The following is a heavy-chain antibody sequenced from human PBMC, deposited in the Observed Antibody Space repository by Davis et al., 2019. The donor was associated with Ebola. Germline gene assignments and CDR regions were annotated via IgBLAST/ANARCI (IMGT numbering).Heavy chain of an antibody. Sequence: GESLKISCAASGFTFSSYWMSWVRQAPGKGLEWVANIKQDGSEKYYVDSVKGRFTISRDNAKNSLYLQMNSLRAEDTAVYYCARDTGTTWWSLGYWGQGTLVTVSS. CDR1: GFTFSSYW. V-gene: IGHV3-7*01. J-gene: IGHJ4*02. D-gene: IGHD1-1*01. CDR3: ARDTGTTWWSLGY. CDR2: IKQDGSEK.